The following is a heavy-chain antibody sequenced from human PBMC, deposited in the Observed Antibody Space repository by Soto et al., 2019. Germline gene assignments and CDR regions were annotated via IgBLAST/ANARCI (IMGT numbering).Heavy chain of an antibody. D-gene: IGHD3-3*01. J-gene: IGHJ3*02. CDR3: ARGGGVGVAGSAAFDM. CDR2: INPATGAA. Sequence: VQSGAVVKKPGASVTVSCSASGYPVTAYYMHWVRQAPGRGLEWMGGINPATGAAKYTQTFPGRVTMTRDTSTSNVLMELGGLTSEDTAVFSCARGGGVGVAGSAAFDMWGQGTLVTVSS. CDR1: GYPVTAYY. V-gene: IGHV1-2*02.